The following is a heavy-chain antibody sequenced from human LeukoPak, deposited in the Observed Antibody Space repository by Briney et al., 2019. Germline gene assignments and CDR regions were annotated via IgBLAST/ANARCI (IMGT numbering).Heavy chain of an antibody. V-gene: IGHV3-66*01. CDR1: GFTVSTNY. CDR2: IYSGGNT. J-gene: IGHJ3*02. CDR3: VRGLDSFDI. Sequence: PGGSLRLSCAASGFTVSTNYMRWLRQAPGKGLEWVSVIYSGGNTYYPDSVKGRFTVSRDNSKNTLYLQMNSLTVEDTAVYYCVRGLDSFDIWGQGTMVTVSS. D-gene: IGHD2-2*03.